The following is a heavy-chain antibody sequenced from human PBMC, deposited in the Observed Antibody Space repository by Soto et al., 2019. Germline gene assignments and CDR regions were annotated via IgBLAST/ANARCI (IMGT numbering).Heavy chain of an antibody. CDR3: ARGDCVGGTCYSLAGSFYYYMDV. D-gene: IGHD2-15*01. J-gene: IGHJ6*03. V-gene: IGHV3-74*01. CDR1: GFTFSHYW. Sequence: EVQLVESGGGLVQPGGSLRLSCAASGFTFSHYWMYWVRQAPGKGLVWVSRINSDGSVSSYADSVKGRLTISRDNVKNTLYLQMDSLRAEDTAVYYCARGDCVGGTCYSLAGSFYYYMDVWGKGTTVTAFS. CDR2: INSDGSVS.